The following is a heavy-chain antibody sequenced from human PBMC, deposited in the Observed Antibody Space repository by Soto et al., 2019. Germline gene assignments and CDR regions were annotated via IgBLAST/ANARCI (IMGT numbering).Heavy chain of an antibody. CDR2: ISYDGSNK. D-gene: IGHD2-2*03. CDR1: GFTFSSYA. Sequence: GGSLRLSCAASGFTFSSYAMHWVRRAPGKGLEWVAVISYDGSNKYYADSVKGRFTISRDNSKNTLYLQMNSLRAEDTAVYYCARDIATLDIWAPDYWGQGTLVTVSS. J-gene: IGHJ4*02. CDR3: ARDIATLDIWAPDY. V-gene: IGHV3-30-3*01.